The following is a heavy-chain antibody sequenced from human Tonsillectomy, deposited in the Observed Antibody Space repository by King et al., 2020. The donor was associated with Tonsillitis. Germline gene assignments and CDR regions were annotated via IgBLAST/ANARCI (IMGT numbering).Heavy chain of an antibody. V-gene: IGHV4-39*01. Sequence: LQLQESGPGLVKPSETLSLTCTVSGGSITSTTYYWAWIRQPPGKGLEWIGSVYYNGATYYNPSLKSRVTISGDTSRNEFSLKVNSATAADTAVYYCARSLNTGGYPFGDYWGQGILVTVSS. D-gene: IGHD1-26*01. J-gene: IGHJ4*02. CDR1: GGSITSTTYY. CDR2: VYYNGAT. CDR3: ARSLNTGGYPFGDY.